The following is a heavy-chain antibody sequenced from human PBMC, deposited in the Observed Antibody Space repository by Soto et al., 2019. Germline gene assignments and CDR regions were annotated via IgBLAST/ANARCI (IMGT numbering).Heavy chain of an antibody. D-gene: IGHD3-22*01. V-gene: IGHV4-61*03. CDR3: ARGPTYYYDSGGEDYFDF. Sequence: TSETLSLTCTVSGGSVSSETYYWSWIRPPPGKRLEWIGYIYYSGSTNYNPSLKSRVTISVDTSKNHFSLKLSSVTAADTAVYYCARGPTYYYDSGGEDYFDFWGQGTLVTVSS. CDR2: IYYSGST. J-gene: IGHJ4*02. CDR1: GGSVSSETYY.